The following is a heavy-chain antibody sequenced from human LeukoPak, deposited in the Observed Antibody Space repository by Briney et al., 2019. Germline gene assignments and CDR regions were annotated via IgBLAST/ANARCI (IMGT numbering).Heavy chain of an antibody. Sequence: GASVKVSCKASGYTFTSYDINWVRQATGQGLEWMGWMNPNSGNTGYAQKLQGRVTITRNTSISTAYMELSRLRSEDTAMYYCARGIAWELLALGYYYYMDVWGKGTTVTVSS. J-gene: IGHJ6*03. CDR2: MNPNSGNT. D-gene: IGHD1-26*01. V-gene: IGHV1-8*03. CDR3: ARGIAWELLALGYYYYMDV. CDR1: GYTFTSYD.